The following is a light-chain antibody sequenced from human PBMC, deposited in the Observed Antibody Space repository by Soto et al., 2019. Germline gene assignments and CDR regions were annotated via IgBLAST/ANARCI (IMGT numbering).Light chain of an antibody. V-gene: IGLV1-40*01. Sequence: SVLTQPPSVSGAPGQRVTISCTGSRSNLGAGYDVPWYQQLPGPAPTLPISDNSNRPSRVPDRFSGSKSGTSASLAITGLQAEDEADYYCQSYDSSLSGAVFVGGTPLPVL. CDR1: RSNLGAGYD. CDR3: QSYDSSLSGAV. J-gene: IGLJ7*01. CDR2: DNS.